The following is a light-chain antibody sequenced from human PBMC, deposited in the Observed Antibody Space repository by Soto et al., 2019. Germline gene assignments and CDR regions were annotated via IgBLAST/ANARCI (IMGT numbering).Light chain of an antibody. J-gene: IGKJ5*01. CDR2: DAS. CDR3: QQYGKSPPIT. V-gene: IGKV3-20*01. CDR1: QSVYSNY. Sequence: IVLTQSPGTLSLSPGERATLSCRASQSVYSNYLAWYQQKPGQAPRLLIYDASSRAAGIPDRFSGSGSGTGFTLTISRLEPEDFAVYYCQQYGKSPPITFGHGTRLEIK.